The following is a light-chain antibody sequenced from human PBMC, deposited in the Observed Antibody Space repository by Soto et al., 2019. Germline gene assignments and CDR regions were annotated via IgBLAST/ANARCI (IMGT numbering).Light chain of an antibody. CDR2: GAS. CDR3: QQYGGSPGT. Sequence: VLTQSPGTLSLSPGERATLSCRASQTVTSNFLAWYQEKPGQAPRLLIYGASSRATGIPDRFSGSGSGTDFTLTISRLEPEDFAMYYCQQYGGSPGTFGQGTKVDIK. J-gene: IGKJ1*01. V-gene: IGKV3-20*01. CDR1: QTVTSNF.